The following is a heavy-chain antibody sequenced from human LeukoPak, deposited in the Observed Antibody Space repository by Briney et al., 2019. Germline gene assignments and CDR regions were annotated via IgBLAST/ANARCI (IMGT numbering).Heavy chain of an antibody. CDR2: IYYSGST. CDR1: GGSISSGDYY. V-gene: IGHV4-30-4*01. Sequence: TSQTLSLTCTVSGGSISSGDYYWSWIRQPPGKGLEWIGYIYYSGSTNYDPSLKSRVTISLDTSKNQFSLKLNSVTAADTAVYYCARAMGGAGTVTDYWGQGTLVTVSS. CDR3: ARAMGGAGTVTDY. D-gene: IGHD6-13*01. J-gene: IGHJ4*02.